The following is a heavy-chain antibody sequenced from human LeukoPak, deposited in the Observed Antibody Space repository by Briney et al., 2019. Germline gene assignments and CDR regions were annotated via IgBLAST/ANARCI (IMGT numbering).Heavy chain of an antibody. CDR2: ISGSGGST. CDR3: AKEPNIVVVPAASFDY. D-gene: IGHD2-2*01. CDR1: GFTFSSYA. J-gene: IGHJ4*02. Sequence: GSLRLSCAASGFTFSSYAMSRVRQAPGKGLEWVSAISGSGGSTYYADSVKGRFTISRDNSKNTLYLQMNSLRAEDTAVYYCAKEPNIVVVPAASFDYWGQGTLVTVSS. V-gene: IGHV3-23*01.